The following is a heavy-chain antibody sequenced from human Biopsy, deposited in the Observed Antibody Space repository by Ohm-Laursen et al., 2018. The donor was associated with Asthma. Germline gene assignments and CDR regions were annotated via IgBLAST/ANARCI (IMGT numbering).Heavy chain of an antibody. CDR2: TNLAFGTT. V-gene: IGHV1-69*13. D-gene: IGHD2-2*01. Sequence: SVKVSCKSLGGTFNTYVIGWVRQAPGQGLEWMGGTNLAFGTTTYPQKFQDRVTIPADDSTSTVFMELSSLRSEDTAVYYCARKAGSCISRTCYSLDFWGQGTLVTVSS. CDR3: ARKAGSCISRTCYSLDF. J-gene: IGHJ4*02. CDR1: GGTFNTYV.